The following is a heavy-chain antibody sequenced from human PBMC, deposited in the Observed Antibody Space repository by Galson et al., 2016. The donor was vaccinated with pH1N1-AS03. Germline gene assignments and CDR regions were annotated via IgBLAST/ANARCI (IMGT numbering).Heavy chain of an antibody. CDR3: AKVVGGKNYYYDAMVV. CDR1: QDTFSSYG. Sequence: SLRLSCAASQDTFSSYGMHWVRQAPGKGLEWVSSISGSGESTYYADSVKGHFTITSDNSKNTLYMKVNSLRAESTAVFYCAKVVGGKNYYYDAMVVWGQGTTVTVSS. CDR2: ISGSGEST. J-gene: IGHJ6*02. D-gene: IGHD1-26*01. V-gene: IGHV3-23*01.